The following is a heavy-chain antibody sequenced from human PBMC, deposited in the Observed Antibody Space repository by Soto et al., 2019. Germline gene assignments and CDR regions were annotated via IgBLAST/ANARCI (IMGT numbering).Heavy chain of an antibody. CDR3: ARRGYYYGMDV. CDR2: IYYSGST. J-gene: IGHJ6*02. Sequence: PSETLSLTCTVSGGSISSSSYYWGWIRQPPGKGLEWIGSIYYSGSTYYNPSLKSRVTISVDTSKNQFSLKLSSVTAADTAVYYCARRGYYYGMDVWGQGTTVTVSS. CDR1: GGSISSSSYY. V-gene: IGHV4-39*01.